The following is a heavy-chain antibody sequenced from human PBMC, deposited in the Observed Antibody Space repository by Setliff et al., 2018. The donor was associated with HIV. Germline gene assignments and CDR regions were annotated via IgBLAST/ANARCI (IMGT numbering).Heavy chain of an antibody. D-gene: IGHD3-22*01. CDR1: GYTFTTYS. V-gene: IGHV1-3*03. CDR3: ARASWGNYYNSSGYSDY. J-gene: IGHJ4*02. Sequence: ASVKVSCKASGYTFTTYSMHWVRQAPGQSLEWMGWLNAGKGDTKFSQEFQGRITINWDTSAGTAYLEISSLRSEETAVYYCARASWGNYYNSSGYSDYWGQGTLVTVSS. CDR2: LNAGKGDT.